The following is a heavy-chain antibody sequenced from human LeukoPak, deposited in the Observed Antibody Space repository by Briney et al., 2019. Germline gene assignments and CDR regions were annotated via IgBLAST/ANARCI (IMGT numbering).Heavy chain of an antibody. J-gene: IGHJ4*02. V-gene: IGHV3-53*01. D-gene: IGHD3-10*01. CDR3: ARVKRYYGPSYYFDY. Sequence: HPGGSLRLSCAASGFTVSSNYMSWVRQAPGKGLEWVSVIYSGGSTYYADSVKGRFTISRDNSKNTLYLQMNSLRAEDTAVYYCARVKRYYGPSYYFDYWGQGTLVTVSS. CDR1: GFTVSSNY. CDR2: IYSGGST.